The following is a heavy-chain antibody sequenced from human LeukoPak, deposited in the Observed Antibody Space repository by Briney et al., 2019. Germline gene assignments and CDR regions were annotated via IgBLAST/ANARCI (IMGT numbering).Heavy chain of an antibody. CDR1: GGSISSYY. V-gene: IGHV4-4*07. J-gene: IGHJ5*02. CDR3: ARDIQPRFGVVNNWFDP. Sequence: SETLSLTCTVSGGSISSYYWSWIRQPAGKGLEWIGRIYTSESTNYNPSLKSRVTMSVDTSKNQFSLKLSSVTAADTAVYYCARDIQPRFGVVNNWFDPWGQGTLVTVST. CDR2: IYTSEST. D-gene: IGHD3-3*01.